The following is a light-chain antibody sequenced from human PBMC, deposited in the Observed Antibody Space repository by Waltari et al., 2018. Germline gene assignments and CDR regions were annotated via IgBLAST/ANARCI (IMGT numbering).Light chain of an antibody. CDR3: QFYNSYSEYP. J-gene: IGKJ2*01. Sequence: DIQMTQSPSALSASVGDRISITCRASQSISNWLAWYQQKPGKAPKLIIYRASILESGVPSSFSGSGSGTEFTLTISGLQPDDFATYYCQFYNSYSEYPFGQGTKLEIK. CDR2: RAS. CDR1: QSISNW. V-gene: IGKV1-5*03.